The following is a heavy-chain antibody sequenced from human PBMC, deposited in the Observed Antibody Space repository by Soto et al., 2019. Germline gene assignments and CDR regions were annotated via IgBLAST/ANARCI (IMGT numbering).Heavy chain of an antibody. CDR3: ARVRGPYYGMDV. CDR2: IYYSGST. Sequence: SETLSLTCTVSGGSISSYYWSWIRQPPGKGLEWIGYIYYSGSTNYNPSLKSRVTISVDTSKNQFSLKLSSVTDADTAVYYCARVRGPYYGMDVWGQGTTVTVSS. J-gene: IGHJ6*02. CDR1: GGSISSYY. V-gene: IGHV4-59*12.